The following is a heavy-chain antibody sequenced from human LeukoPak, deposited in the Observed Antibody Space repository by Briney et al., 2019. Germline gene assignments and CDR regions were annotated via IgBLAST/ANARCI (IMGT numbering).Heavy chain of an antibody. V-gene: IGHV4-39*01. D-gene: IGHD3-16*01. Sequence: SETLSLTCTVSGGSISSSSYYRGWIRQPPGKGLEWIGSIYYSGSTYYNPSLKSRVTISVDTSKNQFSLKLSSVTAADTAVYYCARRRLMIRSWYFDYWGQGTLVTVSS. J-gene: IGHJ4*02. CDR3: ARRRLMIRSWYFDY. CDR1: GGSISSSSYY. CDR2: IYYSGST.